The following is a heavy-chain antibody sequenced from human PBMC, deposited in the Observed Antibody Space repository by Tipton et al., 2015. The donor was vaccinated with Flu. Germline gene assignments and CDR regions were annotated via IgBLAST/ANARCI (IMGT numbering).Heavy chain of an antibody. CDR1: GGSISTSY. D-gene: IGHD5-12*01. V-gene: IGHV4-4*07. J-gene: IGHJ3*02. CDR3: ARDLRGYSGYTGGDAFDM. CDR2: ISTSGST. Sequence: TLSLTCTVSGGSISTSYWSWIRQPAGKGLEWIGRISTSGSTNYNASLESRVTLSRDTSKDHISLRLTSATAAHTALYYCARDLRGYSGYTGGDAFDMWGRGIMVFVSS.